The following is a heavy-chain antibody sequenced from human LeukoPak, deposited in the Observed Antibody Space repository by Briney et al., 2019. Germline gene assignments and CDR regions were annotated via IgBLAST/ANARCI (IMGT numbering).Heavy chain of an antibody. J-gene: IGHJ3*02. CDR1: GFTFSSLW. D-gene: IGHD3-3*01. CDR3: ARGHYDFWSGESVAFDI. Sequence: SGGSLRLSCAASGFTFSSLWMSWARQAPGKGLEWVANIKHDGAEKYYVDSVKGRFTISRDNAKTSLFLQMNSLRADDTAVYYCARGHYDFWSGESVAFDIWGQGTMVTVSS. CDR2: IKHDGAEK. V-gene: IGHV3-7*04.